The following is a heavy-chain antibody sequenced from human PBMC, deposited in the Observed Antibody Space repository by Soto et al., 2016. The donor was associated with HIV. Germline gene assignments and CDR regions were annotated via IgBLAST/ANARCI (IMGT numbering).Heavy chain of an antibody. Sequence: EVQLVESGGGVVRPGGSLRLSCAASGLTFDDYGMSWVRQAPGKGLEWVSGINWNGGSTGYADSVKGRFTISRDNAKNSLYLQMNSLRAEDTALYYCARDLAITMVQGVQQPTDIWGQGTMVTVSS. J-gene: IGHJ3*02. V-gene: IGHV3-20*04. D-gene: IGHD3-10*01. CDR2: INWNGGST. CDR3: ARDLAITMVQGVQQPTDI. CDR1: GLTFDDYG.